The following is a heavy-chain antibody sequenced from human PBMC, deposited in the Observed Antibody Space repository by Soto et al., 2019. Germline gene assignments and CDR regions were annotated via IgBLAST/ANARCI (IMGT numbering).Heavy chain of an antibody. Sequence: ASVKVSCKASGYTFTSYGISWVRQAPGQGLEWMGWISAYNGNTNYAQKLQGRVTMTTDTSTSTAYMELRSLRSDDTAVYYCARDDYPSDYYYYYGMDVWGQEPTVTVSS. V-gene: IGHV1-18*04. J-gene: IGHJ6*02. CDR2: ISAYNGNT. D-gene: IGHD4-17*01. CDR1: GYTFTSYG. CDR3: ARDDYPSDYYYYYGMDV.